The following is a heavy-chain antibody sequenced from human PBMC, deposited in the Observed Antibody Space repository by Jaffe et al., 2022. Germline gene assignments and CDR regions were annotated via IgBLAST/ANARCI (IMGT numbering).Heavy chain of an antibody. Sequence: QVQLVQSGAEVKKPGASVKVSCKASGYTFTGYYMHWVRQAPGQGLEWMGRINPNSGGTNYAQKFQGRVTMTRDTSISTAYMELSRLRSDDTAVYYCARDPGYSSGWYGSDFDYWGQGTLVTVSS. V-gene: IGHV1-2*06. CDR3: ARDPGYSSGWYGSDFDY. CDR2: INPNSGGT. CDR1: GYTFTGYY. J-gene: IGHJ4*02. D-gene: IGHD6-19*01.